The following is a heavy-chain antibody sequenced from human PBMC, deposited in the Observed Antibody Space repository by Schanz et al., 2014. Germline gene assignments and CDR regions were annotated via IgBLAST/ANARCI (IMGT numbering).Heavy chain of an antibody. V-gene: IGHV1-69*08. CDR3: ARDRLECGAECYSVEVFEI. Sequence: QVQLVQSGADVKKPGSSVRVSCKASGGTFSRLTFSWVRQAPGQGLEWMGRVIPILGVTHYAQKVQGRVTMTRDTSTTTAYMELSGLRSEDTAVYYCARDRLECGAECYSVEVFEIWGQGTLVIVSS. D-gene: IGHD2-21*01. CDR2: VIPILGVT. CDR1: GGTFSRLT. J-gene: IGHJ4*02.